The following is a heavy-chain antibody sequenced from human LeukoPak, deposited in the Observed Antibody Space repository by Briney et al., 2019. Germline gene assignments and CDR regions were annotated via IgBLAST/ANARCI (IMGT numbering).Heavy chain of an antibody. Sequence: RESLKISCKGSGYRFTSYWISWVRQMPGKGLEWMGRIDPSDSYTNYSPSFQGHVTISADKSISTAYLQWSSLKASDNAMYYCAQSRITGTTDWFDPWGQGTLVTVSS. CDR3: AQSRITGTTDWFDP. CDR2: IDPSDSYT. J-gene: IGHJ5*02. CDR1: GYRFTSYW. V-gene: IGHV5-10-1*01. D-gene: IGHD1-7*01.